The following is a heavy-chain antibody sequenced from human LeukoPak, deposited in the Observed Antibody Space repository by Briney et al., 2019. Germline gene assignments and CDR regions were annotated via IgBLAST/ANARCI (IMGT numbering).Heavy chain of an antibody. V-gene: IGHV3-23*01. J-gene: IGHJ4*02. CDR3: ARTTTPHYYGSGSYALGY. D-gene: IGHD3-10*01. CDR2: ISASGGST. Sequence: GGSLRLSCAASGFTFSSYAMSWVRQAPGKGLEWVSAISASGGSTYYADSVKGRFTISRDSPKNTLYLQMNSLRAEDTAVYYCARTTTPHYYGSGSYALGYWGQGTLVTVPS. CDR1: GFTFSSYA.